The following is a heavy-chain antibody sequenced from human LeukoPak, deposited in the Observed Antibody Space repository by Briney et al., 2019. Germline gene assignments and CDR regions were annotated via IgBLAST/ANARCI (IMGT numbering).Heavy chain of an antibody. D-gene: IGHD2-2*01. V-gene: IGHV4-4*02. CDR1: GGSISSSNW. CDR3: ARRPYCSSTSCYAYYYYMDV. J-gene: IGHJ6*03. Sequence: SGTLSLTCAVSGGSISSSNWWSWVRQPPGKGLEWIGEINHSGSTNYNPSLKSRVTISVDTSKNQFSLKLSSVTAADTAVYYCARRPYCSSTSCYAYYYYMDVWGKGTTVTISS. CDR2: INHSGST.